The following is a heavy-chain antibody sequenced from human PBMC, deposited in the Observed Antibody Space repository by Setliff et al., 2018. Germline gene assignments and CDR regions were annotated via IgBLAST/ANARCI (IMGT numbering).Heavy chain of an antibody. CDR1: GDPFNAYG. CDR2: IIPVLGMT. V-gene: IGHV1-69*10. D-gene: IGHD4-17*01. J-gene: IGHJ6*03. Sequence: ASVKVSCKASGDPFNAYGVSWVRQAPGQGLEWMGAIIPVLGMTDYAQKFQGRLTITADQSTTTVYMELSSLRFDDTALYYCASGPSPTVTPSRLIYFYHLDVWGTGTTVTVSS. CDR3: ASGPSPTVTPSRLIYFYHLDV.